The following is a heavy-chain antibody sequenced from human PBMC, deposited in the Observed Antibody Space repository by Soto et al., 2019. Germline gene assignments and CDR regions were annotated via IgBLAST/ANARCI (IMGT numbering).Heavy chain of an antibody. CDR2: IWYDGSNK. CDR1: GFTFSSYG. CDR3: ARDRVDTAFLVWFDY. Sequence: GGSLRLSCAASGFTFSSYGMHWVRQAPGKGLEWVAVIWYDGSNKYYADSVKGRFTISRDNSKNTLYLQMNSLRAEDTAVYYCARDRVDTAFLVWFDYWGQGTLVTVSS. D-gene: IGHD5-18*01. V-gene: IGHV3-33*01. J-gene: IGHJ4*02.